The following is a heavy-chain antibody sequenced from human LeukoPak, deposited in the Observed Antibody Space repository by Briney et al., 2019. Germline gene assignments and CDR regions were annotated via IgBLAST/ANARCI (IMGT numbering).Heavy chain of an antibody. CDR3: ARGLYYYDSSGYLPPPEYYFDY. D-gene: IGHD3-22*01. CDR1: GGSISIGGYS. J-gene: IGHJ4*02. Sequence: SETLSLTCAVSGGSISIGGYSWSWIRQPPGKGLEWIGYIYHSGSTYYNPSLKSRVTISIDRSKNQFSLKLSSVTAADTAVYYCARGLYYYDSSGYLPPPEYYFDYWGQGTLVTVSS. CDR2: IYHSGST. V-gene: IGHV4-30-2*01.